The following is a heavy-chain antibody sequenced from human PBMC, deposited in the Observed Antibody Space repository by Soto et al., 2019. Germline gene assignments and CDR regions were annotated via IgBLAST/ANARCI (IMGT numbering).Heavy chain of an antibody. V-gene: IGHV4-31*03. J-gene: IGHJ4*02. CDR2: IYYSGST. CDR1: GGSISSGGYY. D-gene: IGHD3-22*01. Sequence: SETLSLTCTVSGGSISSGGYYWSWIRQHPGKGLEWIGYIYYSGSTYYNPSLKSRVTISVDTSKNQFSLKLSSVTAADTAVYYCARDRSHEYYDSSGCFDYWGQGTLVTVSS. CDR3: ARDRSHEYYDSSGCFDY.